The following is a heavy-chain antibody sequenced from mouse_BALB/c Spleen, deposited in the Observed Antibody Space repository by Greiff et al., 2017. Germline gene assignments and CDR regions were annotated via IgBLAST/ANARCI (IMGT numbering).Heavy chain of an antibody. J-gene: IGHJ4*01. CDR3: ARHGGYAMDY. V-gene: IGHV7-3*02. Sequence: EVKLVESGGGLVQPGGSLRLSCATSGFTFTDYYMSWVRQPPGKALEWLGFIRNKANGYTTEYSASVKGRFTISRDNSQSILYLQMNTLRAEDSATYYCARHGGYAMDYWGQGTSVTVSS. CDR2: IRNKANGYTT. CDR1: GFTFTDYY.